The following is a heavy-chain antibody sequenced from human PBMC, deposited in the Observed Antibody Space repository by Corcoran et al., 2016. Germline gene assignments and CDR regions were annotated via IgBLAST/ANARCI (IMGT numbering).Heavy chain of an antibody. D-gene: IGHD3-10*01. J-gene: IGHJ6*02. V-gene: IGHV3-20*04. CDR1: GFTFDDYG. CDR2: INWNGGST. CDR3: AREVGSGSLGYYDYGMDV. Sequence: EVQLVESGGGVVRPGGSLRLSCAASGFTFDDYGMSWVRQAPGKGLEWVSGINWNGGSTGYADSVKGRFTISRDNAKNSLYLQMNSLRAEDTALYYCAREVGSGSLGYYDYGMDVWCQGTTVTVSS.